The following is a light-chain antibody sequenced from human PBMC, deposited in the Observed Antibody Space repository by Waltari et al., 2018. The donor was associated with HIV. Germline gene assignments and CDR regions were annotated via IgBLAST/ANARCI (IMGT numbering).Light chain of an antibody. CDR2: SNN. CDR3: AAWDDSLNGFWV. Sequence: QSVLTQPPSASGTPGQRVTISCSGSSSSIGSNTVNWFQQLPGTAPTLLIYSNNQRPSGVPDRFAGSKSGTSASLAISGLQSEDEADYYCAAWDDSLNGFWVFGGGTKLTVL. J-gene: IGLJ3*02. CDR1: SSSIGSNT. V-gene: IGLV1-44*01.